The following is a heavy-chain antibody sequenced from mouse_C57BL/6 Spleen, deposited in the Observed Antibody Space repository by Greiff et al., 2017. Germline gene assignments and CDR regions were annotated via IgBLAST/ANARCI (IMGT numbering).Heavy chain of an antibody. Sequence: QVHVKQPGAELVKPGASVKLSCKASGYTFTSYWMHWVKQRPGQGLEWIGMIHPNSGSTNYNEKFKSKATLTVDKSSSTAYMQLSSLTSEDSAVYYCARGDYDYDERDYYAMDYWGQGTSVTVSS. CDR3: ARGDYDYDERDYYAMDY. CDR1: GYTFTSYW. J-gene: IGHJ4*01. D-gene: IGHD2-4*01. V-gene: IGHV1-64*01. CDR2: IHPNSGST.